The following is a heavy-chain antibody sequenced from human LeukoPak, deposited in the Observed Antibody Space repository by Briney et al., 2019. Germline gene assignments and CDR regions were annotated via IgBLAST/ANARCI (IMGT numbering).Heavy chain of an antibody. CDR2: IGTGAHGGRT. CDR3: SRLNDYDILTGLEY. J-gene: IGHJ4*02. V-gene: IGHV3-49*03. CDR1: GFTFGDYA. D-gene: IGHD3-9*01. Sequence: PGGSLRLSCAASGFTFGDYAMSWFRQAPGKGLECVGFIGTGAHGGRTEYAASVKGRFTISRDDSKNIAYLQMNSLKTEDTAVYYCSRLNDYDILTGLEYWGQGTLVTVSS.